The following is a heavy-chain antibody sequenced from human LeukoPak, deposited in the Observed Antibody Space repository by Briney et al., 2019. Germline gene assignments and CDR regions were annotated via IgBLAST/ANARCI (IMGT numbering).Heavy chain of an antibody. Sequence: XXVXSNXXXWNWIRQSPSRGLEWLGRTYYRSKWYKYYAVSVKSRITINPDTSKNQFSLQLNSVTPEDTAVYYCARGPSYFQHWGQGTLVTVSS. CDR1: XXVXSNXXX. J-gene: IGHJ1*01. CDR3: ARGPSYFQH. V-gene: IGHV6-1*01. CDR2: TYYRSKWYK.